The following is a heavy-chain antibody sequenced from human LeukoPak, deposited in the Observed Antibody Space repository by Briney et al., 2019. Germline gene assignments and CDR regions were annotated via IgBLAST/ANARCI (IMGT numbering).Heavy chain of an antibody. CDR2: INPNSGGT. Sequence: ASVTVSCTASGYTFTGYYMHWVRQAPGQGLEWVGWINPNSGGTNYAQKFQGWVTMTRDTSISTAYMELSRLRSDDTAVYYCARASETHDAFDIWGQGTMVTVSS. CDR3: ARASETHDAFDI. V-gene: IGHV1-2*04. J-gene: IGHJ3*02. CDR1: GYTFTGYY.